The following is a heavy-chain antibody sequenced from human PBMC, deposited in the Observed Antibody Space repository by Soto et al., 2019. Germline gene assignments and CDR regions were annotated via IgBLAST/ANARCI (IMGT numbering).Heavy chain of an antibody. V-gene: IGHV2-5*02. CDR1: GISLNERAVG. D-gene: IGHD6-19*01. J-gene: IGHJ4*02. CDR2: TSCDDDN. CDR3: AHGSGWLFDY. Sequence: QITLEESGPTLVNPTQTLTLTCTFSGISLNERAVGVGWIRQPPGKALGWRAFTSCDDDNHYSPSLKNRLTITKDTSKNQVVLTMTNTAPSDTATYYRAHGSGWLFDYWGQGTQVTVSS.